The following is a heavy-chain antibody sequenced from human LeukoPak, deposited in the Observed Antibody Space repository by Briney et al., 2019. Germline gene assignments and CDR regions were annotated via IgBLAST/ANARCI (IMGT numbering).Heavy chain of an antibody. CDR1: GFAFNTYS. J-gene: IGHJ4*02. Sequence: GGSLRLSCAASGFAFNTYSMNWVRQAPGKGLEWVSSISSSSSYIYYADSVKGRFTISRDNAKNSLYLQMNSLRAEDTAVYYCARDGITMVRGVFDYWGQGTLVTVSS. CDR2: ISSSSSYI. D-gene: IGHD3-10*01. V-gene: IGHV3-21*01. CDR3: ARDGITMVRGVFDY.